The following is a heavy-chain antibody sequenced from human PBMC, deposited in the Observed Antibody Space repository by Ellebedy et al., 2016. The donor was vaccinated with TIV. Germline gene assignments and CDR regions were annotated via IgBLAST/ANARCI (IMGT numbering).Heavy chain of an antibody. D-gene: IGHD3-3*01. CDR3: ARNDDSWSGYFDY. V-gene: IGHV4-59*01. Sequence: MPSETLSLTCTVSGGSIRGYYWSWIRQAPGKGLEWIGHVYHTGATNYNHSLKRRVPISMDTAANQVSLKLTSLTAADTAVYYCARNDDSWSGYFDYWGQGNLVTVSS. CDR1: GGSIRGYY. J-gene: IGHJ4*02. CDR2: VYHTGAT.